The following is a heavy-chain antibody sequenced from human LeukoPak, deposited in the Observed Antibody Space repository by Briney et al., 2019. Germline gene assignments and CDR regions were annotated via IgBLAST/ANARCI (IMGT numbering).Heavy chain of an antibody. Sequence: PGGSLRLSCVASGFTFSSYWMHWVRQAPGKGLVWVSRINSDGSSTSYADSVKGRFTISRDNAKNTLYLQMNSLRAEDTAVYYCARGGYDYVWGSYPLPDAFDIWGQGTMVTVSS. J-gene: IGHJ3*02. CDR1: GFTFSSYW. V-gene: IGHV3-74*01. CDR3: ARGGYDYVWGSYPLPDAFDI. D-gene: IGHD3-16*02. CDR2: INSDGSST.